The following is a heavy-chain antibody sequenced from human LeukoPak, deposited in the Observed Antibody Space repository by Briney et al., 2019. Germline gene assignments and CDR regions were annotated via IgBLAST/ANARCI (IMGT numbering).Heavy chain of an antibody. CDR1: GFTFSSYA. Sequence: GGSLRLSCAASGFTFSSYAMSWVRQAPGKGLEWVSAISGSGGSTYYADSVKGRFTISRDNAKNSLYLQMNSLRAEDTAVYYCARASSGWWFDPWGQGTLVTVSS. D-gene: IGHD6-19*01. CDR2: ISGSGGST. J-gene: IGHJ5*02. V-gene: IGHV3-23*01. CDR3: ARASSGWWFDP.